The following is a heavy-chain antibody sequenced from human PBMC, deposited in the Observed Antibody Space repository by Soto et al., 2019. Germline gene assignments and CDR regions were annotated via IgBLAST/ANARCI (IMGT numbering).Heavy chain of an antibody. D-gene: IGHD4-17*01. CDR1: GFTFSSYG. Sequence: PGGSLRLSCAASGFTFSSYGMHWVRQAPGKGLEWVAVISYDGSNKYYADSVKGRFTISRDNSKNTLYLQMNSLRAEDTAVYYCAKAYGDYEDYYYGMDVWGQGTTVTVSS. V-gene: IGHV3-30*18. CDR2: ISYDGSNK. J-gene: IGHJ6*02. CDR3: AKAYGDYEDYYYGMDV.